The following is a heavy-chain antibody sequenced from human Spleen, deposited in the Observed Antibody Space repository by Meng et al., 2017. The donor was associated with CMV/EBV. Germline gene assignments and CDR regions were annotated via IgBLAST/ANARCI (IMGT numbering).Heavy chain of an antibody. D-gene: IGHD3-16*02. CDR2: INPRGGST. V-gene: IGHV1-46*01. CDR1: GGTFSSYA. J-gene: IGHJ4*02. Sequence: ASVKVSCKASGGTFSSYAISWVRQAPGQGLEWMGIINPRGGSTTYARKFQGRVTVTRDTSTSTAYMELSSLRSEDTAVYYCARGDVSEPHMIGQRLGELSYWGQGTLVTVSS. CDR3: ARGDVSEPHMIGQRLGELSY.